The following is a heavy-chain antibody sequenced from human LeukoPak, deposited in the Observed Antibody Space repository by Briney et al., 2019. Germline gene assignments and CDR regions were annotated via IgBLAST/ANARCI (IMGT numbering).Heavy chain of an antibody. V-gene: IGHV3-21*01. D-gene: IGHD2-15*01. Sequence: GGSLRLSCAASGFTFSSYEMNWVRQAPGKGLEWVSSISSSSSYIYYADSVKGRFTISRHNAKNSLYLHMNSLRAEDTAVYYCARDSQAYCSGGSCSMFDYWGQGSLVTVSS. CDR1: GFTFSSYE. CDR2: ISSSSSYI. J-gene: IGHJ4*02. CDR3: ARDSQAYCSGGSCSMFDY.